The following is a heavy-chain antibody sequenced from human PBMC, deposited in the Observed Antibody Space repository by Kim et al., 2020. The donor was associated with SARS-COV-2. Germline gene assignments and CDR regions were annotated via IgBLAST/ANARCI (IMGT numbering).Heavy chain of an antibody. D-gene: IGHD3-9*01. Sequence: SETLSLTCGVSGGSIVTTAHYWGWVRQSPGKGLEWIGIVYFSGSTFYNPSLKSRVSLFVDPAKNQFSLRLTSVTAADTAVYYCASPDVSLRYFDHWSQGTLVSVSS. CDR3: ASPDVSLRYFDH. CDR1: GGSIVTTAHY. J-gene: IGHJ4*02. V-gene: IGHV4-39*01. CDR2: VYFSGST.